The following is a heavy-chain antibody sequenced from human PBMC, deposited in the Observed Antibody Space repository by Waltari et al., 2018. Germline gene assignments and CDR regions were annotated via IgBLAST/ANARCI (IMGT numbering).Heavy chain of an antibody. J-gene: IGHJ4*02. CDR3: ARDQGGYVH. CDR2: IYTSGST. V-gene: IGHV4-61*09. Sequence: QVQLQESGPGLVKPSQTLSLTCTVSGGSISSGSYYWSWIRQPAGKGLEWIGYIYTSGSTNYNPSLKSRVTISVDTSKNQFSLKLSSVTAADTAVYYCARDQGGYVHWGQGTLVTVSS. D-gene: IGHD5-12*01. CDR1: GGSISSGSYY.